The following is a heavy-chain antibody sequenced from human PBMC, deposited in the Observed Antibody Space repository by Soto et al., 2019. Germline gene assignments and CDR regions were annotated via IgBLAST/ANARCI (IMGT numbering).Heavy chain of an antibody. CDR3: ARDGPDGYNSLLDY. J-gene: IGHJ4*02. D-gene: IGHD1-1*01. V-gene: IGHV3-33*01. Sequence: QVQLVESGGGVVQPGRSLRLSCAASGFTFSSYGMHWVRQAPGKGLESVAVIWYDGSNKYYADSVKGRFTISRDNSKNTLYLQMNSLRAEDTAVYYCARDGPDGYNSLLDYWGQGTLVTVSA. CDR2: IWYDGSNK. CDR1: GFTFSSYG.